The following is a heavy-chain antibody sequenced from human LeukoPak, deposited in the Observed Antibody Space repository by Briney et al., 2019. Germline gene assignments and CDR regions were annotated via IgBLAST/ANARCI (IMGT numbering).Heavy chain of an antibody. Sequence: GGSLRLSCAASGFTFSSYSMNWVRQAPGKGLEWVSYISSSSSTIYYADSVKGRFTISRDNAKNSLYLQMNSLRAEDTAVYYCAKATGYSSYYYGMDVWGQGTTVTVSS. V-gene: IGHV3-48*01. CDR2: ISSSSSTI. CDR1: GFTFSSYS. D-gene: IGHD6-13*01. J-gene: IGHJ6*02. CDR3: AKATGYSSYYYGMDV.